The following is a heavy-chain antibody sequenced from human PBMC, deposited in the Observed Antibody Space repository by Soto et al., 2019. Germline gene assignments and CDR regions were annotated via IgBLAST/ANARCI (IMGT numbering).Heavy chain of an antibody. D-gene: IGHD6-19*01. CDR2: ISGSGGST. Sequence: EVQLLESGGGLVQPGGSLRLSCAASGFTFSSYAMSWVRQAPGKGLEWVSAISGSGGSTYYADSVKGRFTISRDNSKNTLDLHMNSLRDEDTAVYYCAKDHSSGWYLAGEYFQHWGQGTLVTVSS. J-gene: IGHJ1*01. CDR1: GFTFSSYA. CDR3: AKDHSSGWYLAGEYFQH. V-gene: IGHV3-23*01.